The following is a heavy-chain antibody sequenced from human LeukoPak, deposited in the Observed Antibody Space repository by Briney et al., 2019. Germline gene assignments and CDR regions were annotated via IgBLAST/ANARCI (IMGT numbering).Heavy chain of an antibody. CDR3: AKNGDRGAYCSGGSCYPYYYYYMDV. V-gene: IGHV3-30*18. D-gene: IGHD2-15*01. J-gene: IGHJ6*03. CDR2: ISYDGSNK. CDR1: GFTFSSYG. Sequence: GGSLRLSCAASGFTFSSYGMHWVRQAPGKGLEWVAVISYDGSNKYYADSVKGRFTISRDNSKNTLYLQMNSLRAEDTAVYYCAKNGDRGAYCSGGSCYPYYYYYMDVWGKGTTVTISS.